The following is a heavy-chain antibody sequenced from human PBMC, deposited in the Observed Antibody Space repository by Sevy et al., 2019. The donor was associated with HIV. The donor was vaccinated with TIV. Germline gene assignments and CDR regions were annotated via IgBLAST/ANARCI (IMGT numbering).Heavy chain of an antibody. CDR1: GYTFTSYG. CDR3: ARQYSSGWYGGSDAFDI. J-gene: IGHJ3*02. Sequence: ASVKVSCKASGYTFTSYGISWVRQAPGQGLEWMGWIGAYNGNTNYAQKLQGRVTMTTDTSTSTAYMELRSLRSDDTAVYYCARQYSSGWYGGSDAFDIWGQGTMVTVSS. V-gene: IGHV1-18*01. D-gene: IGHD6-19*01. CDR2: IGAYNGNT.